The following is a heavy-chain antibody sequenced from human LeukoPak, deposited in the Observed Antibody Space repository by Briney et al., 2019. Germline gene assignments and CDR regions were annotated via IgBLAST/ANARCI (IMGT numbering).Heavy chain of an antibody. J-gene: IGHJ6*03. D-gene: IGHD1-26*01. V-gene: IGHV3-23*01. CDR2: ISGSGGNT. CDR1: GFTFSNYA. Sequence: GGSLRLSCAASGFTFSNYAMSWVRQAPGKGLEWVSAISGSGGNTYYADSVKGRFTISRDNSKNTLYLQMNSLRAEDTAVYYCAKRSGSYGYYYYMDVWGKGTTVTVTS. CDR3: AKRSGSYGYYYYMDV.